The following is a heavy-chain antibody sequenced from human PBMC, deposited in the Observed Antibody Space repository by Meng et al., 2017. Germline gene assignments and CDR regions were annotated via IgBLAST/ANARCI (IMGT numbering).Heavy chain of an antibody. Sequence: GPLRLSCNVSGGSISPHHWSWSRQSPERGLEWIGYIFYTGGTNYNPSLKSPVTMSVDTSKNHFSLRLSSVTAADTALSYCARHFCSRDGHNWASFDVWGQGTMVTVSS. J-gene: IGHJ3*01. CDR3: ARHFCSRDGHNWASFDV. D-gene: IGHD5-24*01. CDR1: GGSISPHH. CDR2: IFYTGGT. V-gene: IGHV4-59*11.